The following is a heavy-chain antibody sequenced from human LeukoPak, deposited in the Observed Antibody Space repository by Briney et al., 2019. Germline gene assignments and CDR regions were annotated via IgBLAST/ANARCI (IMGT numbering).Heavy chain of an antibody. CDR3: ARHVSSGSYGGGYFDY. Sequence: SETLSLTCTVSGGSISSYYWSWIRQPPGKGLEWIGYIYYSGSTNYNPSLKSRVTISVDTSKNQFSLKLSSVTAADTAVYYCARHVSSGSYGGGYFDYWGQGTLVTVSS. D-gene: IGHD1-26*01. CDR2: IYYSGST. V-gene: IGHV4-59*08. CDR1: GGSISSYY. J-gene: IGHJ4*02.